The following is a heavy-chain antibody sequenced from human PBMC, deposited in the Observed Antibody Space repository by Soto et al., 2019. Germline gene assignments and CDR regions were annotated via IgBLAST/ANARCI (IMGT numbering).Heavy chain of an antibody. CDR3: ARDLGYYDSSGYFDY. CDR1: GFTFSDYY. Sequence: GGSLRLSCAASGFTFSDYYMSWIRQAPGKGLEWVSYISSSDSIIYYADSVKGRFTISRDNAKKSVYLQLNSLRAEDTAVYYCARDLGYYDSSGYFDYWGQGTLVTVSS. D-gene: IGHD3-22*01. J-gene: IGHJ4*02. CDR2: ISSSDSII. V-gene: IGHV3-11*01.